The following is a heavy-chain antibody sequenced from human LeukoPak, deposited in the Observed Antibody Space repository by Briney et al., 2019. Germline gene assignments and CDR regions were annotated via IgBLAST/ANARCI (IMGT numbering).Heavy chain of an antibody. CDR1: GFTFGDYA. CDR3: ANLYGDYVGDYFDY. Sequence: GGSLRLSCAASGFTFGDYAMHWVRQAPGKGLEWVSGINWNSGSIGYADSVKGRFTISRDNSKNTLYLQMNSLRAEDTAVYYCANLYGDYVGDYFDYWGQGTLVTVSS. D-gene: IGHD4-17*01. J-gene: IGHJ4*02. V-gene: IGHV3-9*01. CDR2: INWNSGSI.